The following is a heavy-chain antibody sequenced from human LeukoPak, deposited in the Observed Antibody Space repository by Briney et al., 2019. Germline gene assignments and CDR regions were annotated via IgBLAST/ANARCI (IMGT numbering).Heavy chain of an antibody. J-gene: IGHJ4*02. Sequence: SETLSLTCAVYGGSFSGYYWSWIRQPPGKGLEWIGEINHSGSTNHNPSLKSRVTISVDTSKNQFSLKLSSVTAADTAVYYCARGGYYYGSGSSYFRYWGQGTLVTVSS. CDR2: INHSGST. D-gene: IGHD3-10*01. V-gene: IGHV4-34*01. CDR1: GGSFSGYY. CDR3: ARGGYYYGSGSSYFRY.